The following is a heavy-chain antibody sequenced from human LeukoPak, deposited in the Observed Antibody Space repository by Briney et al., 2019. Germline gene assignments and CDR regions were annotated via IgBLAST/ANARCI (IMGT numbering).Heavy chain of an antibody. Sequence: GASVKVSCKASGYTFTCYYMHWVRQAPGQGLEWMGWINPNSGGTNYAQKFQGRVTMTRDTSTSTVYMELSSLRSEDTAVYYCARLKVYCTSTSCYAHYFDYWGQGTLVTVSS. V-gene: IGHV1-2*02. J-gene: IGHJ4*02. CDR1: GYTFTCYY. CDR2: INPNSGGT. CDR3: ARLKVYCTSTSCYAHYFDY. D-gene: IGHD2-2*01.